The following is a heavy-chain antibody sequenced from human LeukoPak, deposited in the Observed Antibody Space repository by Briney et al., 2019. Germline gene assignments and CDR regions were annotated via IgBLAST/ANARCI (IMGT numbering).Heavy chain of an antibody. V-gene: IGHV1-8*01. CDR3: ARPSGGWYYYYMDV. CDR1: GYTFTSYH. D-gene: IGHD6-19*01. CDR2: MNPNTGDT. J-gene: IGHJ6*03. Sequence: GASVKVSCKASGYTFTSYHINWVRQAAGQGVEWMGWMNPNTGDTGYAQKFKGRVTMTRNTSISTAYMELSSLRSEDTAVYYCARPSGGWYYYYMDVWGKGTTVTVSS.